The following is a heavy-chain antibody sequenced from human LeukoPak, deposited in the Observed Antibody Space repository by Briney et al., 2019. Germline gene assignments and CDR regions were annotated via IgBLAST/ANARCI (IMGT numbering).Heavy chain of an antibody. CDR2: INHSGST. J-gene: IGHJ5*02. V-gene: IGHV4-34*01. CDR1: GGSFSGYY. Sequence: PSETLSLTCAVYGGSFSGYYWSWIRQPPGKGLEWIGEINHSGSTNYNPSLKSRVTISVDTSKNQFSLKLSSVTAADTAVYYCTVGATDSNWLDPWGQGTLVTVSS. CDR3: TVGATDSNWLDP. D-gene: IGHD1-26*01.